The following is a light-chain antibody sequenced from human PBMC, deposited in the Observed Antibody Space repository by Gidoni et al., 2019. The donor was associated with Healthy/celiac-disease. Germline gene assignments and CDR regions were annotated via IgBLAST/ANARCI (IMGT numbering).Light chain of an antibody. J-gene: IGKJ1*01. CDR1: QSVRSSY. CDR3: QQYGNPPPWT. CDR2: GAS. Sequence: IVLTPSLATLSWSPGGRATLSCRASQSVRSSYLAWYQQKPGQAPRLLIYGASSRATGIPYRFSGSGSGTDFTLTISSLEPEDFAIYYCQQYGNPPPWTFGQGTKVEIK. V-gene: IGKV3-20*01.